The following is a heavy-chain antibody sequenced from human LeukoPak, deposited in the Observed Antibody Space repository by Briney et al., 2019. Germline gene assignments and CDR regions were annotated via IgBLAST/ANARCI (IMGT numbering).Heavy chain of an antibody. CDR1: GFTFSSYA. CDR2: ISGSGGST. V-gene: IGHV3-23*01. Sequence: GGSLRLSCAASGFTFSSYAMSWVRQAPGKGLGWVSAISGSGGSTYYADSVKGRFTISRDNSKNTLYLQMNSLRAEDTAVYYCAKDLRGIAAAGGFYYYYGMDVWGQGTTVTVSS. D-gene: IGHD6-13*01. J-gene: IGHJ6*02. CDR3: AKDLRGIAAAGGFYYYYGMDV.